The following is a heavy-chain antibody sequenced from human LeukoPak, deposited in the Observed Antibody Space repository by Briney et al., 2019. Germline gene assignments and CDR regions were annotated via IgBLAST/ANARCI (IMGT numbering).Heavy chain of an antibody. CDR2: IYSGGST. V-gene: IGHV3-53*01. J-gene: IGHJ4*02. D-gene: IGHD5-18*01. CDR1: GFTVSSNY. CDR3: ARDGEAWIQLWSY. Sequence: QTGGSLRLSCAASGFTVSSNYMSWVRQAPGKGLEWVSVIYSGGSTYYADSVKGRFTISRDNAKNSLYLQMNSLRAEDTAVYYCARDGEAWIQLWSYWGQGTLVTVSS.